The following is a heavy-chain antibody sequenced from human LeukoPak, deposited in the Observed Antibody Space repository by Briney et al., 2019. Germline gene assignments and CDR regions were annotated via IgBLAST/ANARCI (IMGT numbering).Heavy chain of an antibody. Sequence: SETLSLTCAVYGGSFSGYYWSWIRQPPGKGLEWIGEINHSGSTNYNPSLKSRVTIPVDTSKNQFSLKLSSVTAADTAVYYCARGLDYGDLTDYFDYWGQGTLVTVSS. J-gene: IGHJ4*02. CDR1: GGSFSGYY. D-gene: IGHD4-17*01. CDR2: INHSGST. CDR3: ARGLDYGDLTDYFDY. V-gene: IGHV4-34*01.